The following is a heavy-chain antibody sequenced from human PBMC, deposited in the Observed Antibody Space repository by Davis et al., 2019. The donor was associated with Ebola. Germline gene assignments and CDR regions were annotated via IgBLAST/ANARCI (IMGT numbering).Heavy chain of an antibody. J-gene: IGHJ5*02. CDR2: ISYDGSNK. V-gene: IGHV3-30*03. D-gene: IGHD6-19*01. Sequence: PGGSLRLSCAASAFPFILSVMHWVRQAPGKGLEWVAVISYDGSNKYYADSVKGRFTISRDNAKNSLYLQRNSLRAEDTAVYYCARAPAGRWQWPGTACDQWGQGTLVTVS. CDR3: ARAPAGRWQWPGTACDQ. CDR1: AFPFILSV.